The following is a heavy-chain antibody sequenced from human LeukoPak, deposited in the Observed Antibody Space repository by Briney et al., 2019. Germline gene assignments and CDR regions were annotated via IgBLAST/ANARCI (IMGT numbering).Heavy chain of an antibody. Sequence: ASVKVSCKASGYNFARYYMHWVRQAPGQGLEWGVRINPNSGATRFAQKFQGRVTMTGDASITTAYMELSSLKSDDTAVYYCARADDYGDYPDYWGQGTLVTVSS. CDR2: INPNSGAT. V-gene: IGHV1-2*06. J-gene: IGHJ4*02. D-gene: IGHD4-17*01. CDR3: ARADDYGDYPDY. CDR1: GYNFARYY.